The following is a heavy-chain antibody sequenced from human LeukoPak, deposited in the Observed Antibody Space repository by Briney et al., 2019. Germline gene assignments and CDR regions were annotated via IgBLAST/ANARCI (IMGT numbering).Heavy chain of an antibody. CDR2: ISGSGGST. D-gene: IGHD2-2*01. J-gene: IGHJ4*02. V-gene: IGHV3-23*01. CDR3: ATLLLYCSSTRCYDPLFDY. Sequence: PGRTLRLSCAASGVTFSSYAMSWARQAPGKGLEWGSAISGSGGSTYYADAVKGGFTIYRDNSNHTLYLQINSLRAEDTAVYYCATLLLYCSSTRCYDPLFDYCRQGTLVTVSS. CDR1: GVTFSSYA.